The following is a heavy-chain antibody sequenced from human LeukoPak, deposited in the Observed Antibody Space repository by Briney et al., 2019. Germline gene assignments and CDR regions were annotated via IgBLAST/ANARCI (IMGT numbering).Heavy chain of an antibody. J-gene: IGHJ4*02. CDR2: IYRDGNT. D-gene: IGHD3-3*01. Sequence: GGSLRLSCAASGLIVSSNYMSWVRQAPGKGLEWVSMIYRDGNTNYADSVKGRFTISRDDSENTLSLQMNSLRAADTAVYYCACSGPYGNGGVMTDYWGQGTLVTVSS. V-gene: IGHV3-66*01. CDR1: GLIVSSNY. CDR3: ACSGPYGNGGVMTDY.